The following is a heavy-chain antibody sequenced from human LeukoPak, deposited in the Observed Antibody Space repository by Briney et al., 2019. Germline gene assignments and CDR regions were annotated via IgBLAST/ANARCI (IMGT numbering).Heavy chain of an antibody. D-gene: IGHD6-6*01. CDR1: GGSISSGGYY. CDR2: IYHSGST. V-gene: IGHV4-30-2*01. J-gene: IGHJ6*03. CDR3: ARDRGSSATGYMDV. Sequence: SETLSLTCTVSGGSISSGGYYWSWIRQPPGKGLEWIGYIYHSGSTYYNPSLKSRVTISVDRSKNQFSLKLSSVTAADTAVYYCARDRGSSATGYMDVWGKGTTVTVSS.